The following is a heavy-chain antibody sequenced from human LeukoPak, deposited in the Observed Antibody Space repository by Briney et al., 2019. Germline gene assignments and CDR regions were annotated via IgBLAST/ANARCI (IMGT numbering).Heavy chain of an antibody. D-gene: IGHD6-6*01. CDR2: ISSSGSTI. CDR3: ARDAPYSSSSIVDY. J-gene: IGHJ4*02. CDR1: GFTFSDYY. Sequence: GGSLRLSCAASGFTFSDYYMSWIRQAPGKGLEWVSYISSSGSTIYYADSVKGRFTISRDNAKNSLYLQINSLRAEDTAVYYCARDAPYSSSSIVDYWGQGTLVTVSS. V-gene: IGHV3-11*01.